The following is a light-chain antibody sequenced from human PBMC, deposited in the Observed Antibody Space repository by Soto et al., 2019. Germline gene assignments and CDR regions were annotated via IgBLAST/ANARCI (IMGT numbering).Light chain of an antibody. CDR1: DSNIGSRP. J-gene: IGLJ3*02. CDR3: SAWDVSLSGRL. Sequence: QSVLTQPPSASGTPGQRITISCSGSDSNIGSRPVNWYQQLPGTAPKLLIQADSQRPSGVPDRFSGSRSGTSASLAIRGLQSEDEDDYYCSAWDVSLSGRLFGGGTQLTVL. CDR2: ADS. V-gene: IGLV1-44*01.